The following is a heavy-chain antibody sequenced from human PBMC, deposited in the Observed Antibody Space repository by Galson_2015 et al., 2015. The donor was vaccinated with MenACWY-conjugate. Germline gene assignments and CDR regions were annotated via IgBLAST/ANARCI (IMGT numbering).Heavy chain of an antibody. Sequence: SLRLSCAASGFTFSSYAMHWVRQAPGKGLEWVAVISYDGSNKYYADSVKGRFTISRDNSKNTLYLQMNSLRAEDTAVYYCASAIYYGSGSYELRNDYWGRGTLVTVSS. J-gene: IGHJ4*02. CDR2: ISYDGSNK. CDR1: GFTFSSYA. D-gene: IGHD3-10*01. V-gene: IGHV3-30*04. CDR3: ASAIYYGSGSYELRNDY.